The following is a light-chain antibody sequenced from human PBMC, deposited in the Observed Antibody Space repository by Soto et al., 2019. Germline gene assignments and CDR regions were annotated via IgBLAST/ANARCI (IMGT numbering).Light chain of an antibody. V-gene: IGKV3-20*01. Sequence: EMVLTQSPGTLSLSPGERATLSCRASQSVSSSYLAWYQQKPGQAPRLLIYGASSRATGIPDRFSGSGSGTDFTLTISRLEPEDFAVYYCQPYGRLLTFDGGTKVEIK. CDR2: GAS. J-gene: IGKJ4*01. CDR3: QPYGRLLT. CDR1: QSVSSSY.